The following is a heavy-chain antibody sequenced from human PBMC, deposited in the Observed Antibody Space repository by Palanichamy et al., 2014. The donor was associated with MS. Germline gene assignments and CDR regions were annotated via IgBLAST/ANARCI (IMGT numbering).Heavy chain of an antibody. D-gene: IGHD1-20*01. CDR2: ISGSGGST. J-gene: IGHJ4*02. V-gene: IGHV3-23*01. CDR3: AKDPNWNDGVY. Sequence: EVQLLESGGGLVQPGGSLRLSRAASGFTSSSYAMSWVRQAPGKGLEWVSAISGSGGSTYYADSVKGRFTISRDNSKNTLYLQMNSLRAEDTAVYYCAKDPNWNDGVYWGQGTLVTVSS. CDR1: GFTSSSYA.